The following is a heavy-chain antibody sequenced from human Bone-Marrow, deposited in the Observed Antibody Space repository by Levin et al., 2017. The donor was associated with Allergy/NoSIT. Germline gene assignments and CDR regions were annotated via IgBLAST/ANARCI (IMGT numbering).Heavy chain of an antibody. CDR2: ISGSGDNK. CDR1: GFTFSDYH. Sequence: KSGGSLRLSCAASGFTFSDYHMSWMRQAPGGGLEGVSHISGSGDNKFYADSVKGRFTISRDNAKNSLTLQMDSLRAEDTARYDCAWLYGDYVAFWGQGTLVSVSS. J-gene: IGHJ4*02. D-gene: IGHD4-17*01. V-gene: IGHV3-11*01. CDR3: AWLYGDYVAF.